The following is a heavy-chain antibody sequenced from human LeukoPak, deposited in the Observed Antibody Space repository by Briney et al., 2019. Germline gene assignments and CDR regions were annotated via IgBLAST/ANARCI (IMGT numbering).Heavy chain of an antibody. CDR3: ARSPRITMVQGVIITNSYFDY. J-gene: IGHJ4*02. CDR1: GGTFSSYA. Sequence: SVKVSCKASGGTFSSYAIRWVRQAPGQGLEWMGRIIPILGIANYAQKFQGRVTITADKSTSTAYMELSSLRSEDTAVYYCARSPRITMVQGVIITNSYFDYWGQGTLVTVSS. V-gene: IGHV1-69*04. CDR2: IIPILGIA. D-gene: IGHD3-10*01.